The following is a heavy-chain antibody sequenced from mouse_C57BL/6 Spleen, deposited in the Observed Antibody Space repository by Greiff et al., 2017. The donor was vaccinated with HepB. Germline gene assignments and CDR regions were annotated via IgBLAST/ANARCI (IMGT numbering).Heavy chain of an antibody. CDR3: ARDGSSLAWFAY. V-gene: IGHV1-64*01. Sequence: QVHVKQSGAELVKPGASVKLSCKASGYTFTSYWMHWVKQRPGQGLEWIGMIHPNSGSTNYNEKFKSKATLTVDKSSSTAYMQLSSLTSEDSAVYYCARDGSSLAWFAYWGQGTLVTVSA. D-gene: IGHD1-1*01. CDR2: IHPNSGST. J-gene: IGHJ3*01. CDR1: GYTFTSYW.